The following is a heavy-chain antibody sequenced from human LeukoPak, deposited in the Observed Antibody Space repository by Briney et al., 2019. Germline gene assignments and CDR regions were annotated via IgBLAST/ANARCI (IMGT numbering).Heavy chain of an antibody. CDR1: GFTFSSYG. V-gene: IGHV3-33*01. D-gene: IGHD1-1*01. CDR2: VWYDGSNK. CDR3: TTERAGTSGYIVFDN. J-gene: IGHJ4*02. Sequence: GGSLRLSCAASGFTFSSYGMHWVRQAPGKGLEWVAVVWYDGSNKYYADSVKGRFTISRDNSKNTLYLQMNSLRAEDTAVYYCTTERAGTSGYIVFDNWGQGTLVTVSS.